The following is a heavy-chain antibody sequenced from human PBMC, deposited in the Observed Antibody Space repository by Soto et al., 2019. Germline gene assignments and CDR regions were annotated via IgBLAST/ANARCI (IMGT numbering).Heavy chain of an antibody. CDR3: ARQRRYCSSTSCYWDYYYYMDV. V-gene: IGHV4-39*01. D-gene: IGHD2-2*01. J-gene: IGHJ6*03. Sequence: TSETLSLTCTVSGGSIIGSSYYWGWIRQPPGKGLEWIGSIYYSGSTYYNPSLKSRVTISVDTSKNQFSLKLSSVTAADTAVYYCARQRRYCSSTSCYWDYYYYMDVWGKGTTVTVSS. CDR1: GGSIIGSSYY. CDR2: IYYSGST.